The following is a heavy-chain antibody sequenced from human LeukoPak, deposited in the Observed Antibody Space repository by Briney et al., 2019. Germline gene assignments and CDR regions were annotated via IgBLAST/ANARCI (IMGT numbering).Heavy chain of an antibody. Sequence: GGSIPLCFPASGFTYSSYGMHLVRQAACPLLQWVAFIRDDGTSKYYADSVKGRFTISRDSFKNTLYLQMNSLRAEDTGVYYCAKGRVIYAHYMDVWGKGTTVTVSS. D-gene: IGHD3-22*01. V-gene: IGHV3-30*02. CDR3: AKGRVIYAHYMDV. J-gene: IGHJ6*03. CDR2: IRDDGTSK. CDR1: GFTYSSYG.